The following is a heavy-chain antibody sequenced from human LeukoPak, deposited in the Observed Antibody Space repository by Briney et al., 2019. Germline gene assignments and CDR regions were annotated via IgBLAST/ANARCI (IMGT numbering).Heavy chain of an antibody. Sequence: SGTRSLTCAVSGGSISSSNWWSWVRQPPGKGLEWIGEIYHSGSTNYNPSLKSRVTISVDKSKNQFSLKLSSVTAADTAVYYCARAIAASRGRRNEQLLNYYMDVWGKGTTVTVSS. CDR3: ARAIAASRGRRNEQLLNYYMDV. D-gene: IGHD6-13*01. CDR1: GGSISSSNW. J-gene: IGHJ6*03. V-gene: IGHV4-4*02. CDR2: IYHSGST.